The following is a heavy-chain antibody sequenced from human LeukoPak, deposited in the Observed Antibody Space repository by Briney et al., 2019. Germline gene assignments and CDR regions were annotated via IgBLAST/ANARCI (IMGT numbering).Heavy chain of an antibody. V-gene: IGHV4-39*07. D-gene: IGHD3-10*01. CDR2: IYYSGST. Sequence: SETLSLTCTVSGGSISSSSYYWGWIRQPPGKGLEWIGSIYYSGSTYYNPSLKSRVTISVDTSKNQFSLKLSSVTAADTAVYYCARGKALWFGDWGQGTLVTVSS. J-gene: IGHJ4*02. CDR3: ARGKALWFGD. CDR1: GGSISSSSYY.